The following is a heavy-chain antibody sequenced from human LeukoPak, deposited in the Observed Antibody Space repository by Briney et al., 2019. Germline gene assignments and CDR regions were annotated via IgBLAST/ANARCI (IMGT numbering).Heavy chain of an antibody. CDR1: GFTFSDYY. CDR2: ISGSGGST. D-gene: IGHD5-24*01. Sequence: GGSLRLSCEASGFTFSDYYMSWIRQAPGKGLEWVSLISGSGGSTYYADSVKGRFTISRDNSKNTLFLQMDSLRDEDTAVYYCAKERMTTTCFDYWGQGTLVTVSS. CDR3: AKERMTTTCFDY. V-gene: IGHV3-23*01. J-gene: IGHJ4*02.